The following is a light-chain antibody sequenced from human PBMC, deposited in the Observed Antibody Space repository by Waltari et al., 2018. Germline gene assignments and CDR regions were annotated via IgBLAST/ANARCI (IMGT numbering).Light chain of an antibody. CDR1: QTISNW. CDR2: EAS. V-gene: IGKV1-5*03. J-gene: IGKJ2*01. CDR3: QQYNMYSYT. Sequence: DIQMTQSPSTLSASVGDRVTITCRASQTISNWLAWYQQKPGKAHKLLIHEASSLEDGVPSRFSGSRSGTEFTLTISSLQPDDSATYYCQQYNMYSYTFGQGTRLEIK.